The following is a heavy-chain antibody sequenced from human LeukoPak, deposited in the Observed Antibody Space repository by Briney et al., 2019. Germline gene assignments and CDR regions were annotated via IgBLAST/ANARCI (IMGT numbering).Heavy chain of an antibody. CDR1: GFTFSSYA. CDR2: ISGSGGST. V-gene: IGHV3-23*01. J-gene: IGHJ3*02. D-gene: IGHD6-13*01. Sequence: GGSLRLSCAASGFTFSSYAMSWVRQAPGKGLEWVSAISGSGGSTYYADSVKGRFTISRDNSKNTLYLQMNSLRAEDTAVYYCARDTGSSSWYRAFDIWGQGTMVTVSS. CDR3: ARDTGSSSWYRAFDI.